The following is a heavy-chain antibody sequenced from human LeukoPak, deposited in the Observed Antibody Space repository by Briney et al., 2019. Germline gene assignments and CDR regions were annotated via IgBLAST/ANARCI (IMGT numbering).Heavy chain of an antibody. Sequence: GGSLRLSCAASGFTFSSYWMHWVRQAPGKGLVWVSRINSDGSSTSYADSVKGRFTISRDNAKNTLYLQMNSLRAEDTAVYYCARAESSSWVDYWGQGTLVTVSS. CDR2: INSDGSST. CDR3: ARAESSSWVDY. J-gene: IGHJ4*02. CDR1: GFTFSSYW. V-gene: IGHV3-74*01. D-gene: IGHD6-13*01.